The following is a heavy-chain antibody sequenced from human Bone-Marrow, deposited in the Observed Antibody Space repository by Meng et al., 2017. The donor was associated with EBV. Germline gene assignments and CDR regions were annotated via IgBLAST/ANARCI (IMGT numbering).Heavy chain of an antibody. CDR1: GFSLNTRGVG. CDR2: IYWDDDK. Sequence: QLTLTESGPPLVKPPQTLTLTCTFSGFSLNTRGVGVGWIRQPPGKALEWLALIYWDDDKRYSPSLKSRLTITKDTSKNQVVLTMTNMDPVDAATYYCAHIIAARPFDYWGQGTLVTVSS. CDR3: AHIIAARPFDY. V-gene: IGHV2-5*02. D-gene: IGHD6-6*01. J-gene: IGHJ4*02.